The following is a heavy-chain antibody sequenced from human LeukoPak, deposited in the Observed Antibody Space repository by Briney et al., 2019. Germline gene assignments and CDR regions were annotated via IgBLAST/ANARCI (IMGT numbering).Heavy chain of an antibody. V-gene: IGHV4-31*03. CDR2: IYCSGST. CDR1: GGSISSGGYY. J-gene: IGHJ4*02. CDR3: ARGHYYDSSGYYDY. Sequence: SETLSLTCTVSGGSISSGGYYWSWIRQHPGKGLEWIGYIYCSGSTYYNPSLKSRVTISVDTSKNQFSLKLSSVTAADTAVYYCARGHYYDSSGYYDYWGQGTLVTVSS. D-gene: IGHD3-22*01.